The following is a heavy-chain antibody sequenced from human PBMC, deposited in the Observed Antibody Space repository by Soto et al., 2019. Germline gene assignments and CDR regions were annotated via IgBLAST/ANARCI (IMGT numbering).Heavy chain of an antibody. J-gene: IGHJ6*02. D-gene: IGHD3-3*01. Sequence: GGSLRLSCAASGFTFSSYAMHWVRQAPGKGLEWVAVISYDGSNKYYADPVKGRFTISRDNSKNTLYLQMNSLRAEDTAVYYCARAMDYDFWSGIPRYGMDVWGQGTTVTVSS. CDR2: ISYDGSNK. CDR1: GFTFSSYA. CDR3: ARAMDYDFWSGIPRYGMDV. V-gene: IGHV3-30-3*01.